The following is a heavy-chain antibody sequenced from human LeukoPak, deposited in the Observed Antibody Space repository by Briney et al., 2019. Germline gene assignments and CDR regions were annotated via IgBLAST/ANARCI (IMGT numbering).Heavy chain of an antibody. D-gene: IGHD2-21*01. CDR3: ARDLHCGGDCYPLTN. J-gene: IGHJ4*02. CDR1: GFTFSSYR. V-gene: IGHV3-48*01. CDR2: ISINNRTI. Sequence: GGSLRLSCAASGFTFSSYRMNWVRQAPGKGLEWVSYISINNRTIYYAYSVKGRFTISRDTAKNSLYLQMNSLRAEATAVYYCARDLHCGGDCYPLTNWGQGTMVTVSS.